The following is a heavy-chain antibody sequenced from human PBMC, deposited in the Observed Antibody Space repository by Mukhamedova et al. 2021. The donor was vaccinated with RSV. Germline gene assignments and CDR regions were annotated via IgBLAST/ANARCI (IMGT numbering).Heavy chain of an antibody. Sequence: TFSSYGMHWVRQAPGKGLEWVAVISYDGSNKYYADSVKGRFTISRDNSKNTLYLQMNSLRAEDTAVYYCVLGYIVATHLVYWGQ. CDR1: TFSSYG. V-gene: IGHV3-30*03. CDR3: VLGYIVATHLVY. D-gene: IGHD5-12*01. J-gene: IGHJ4*02. CDR2: ISYDGSNK.